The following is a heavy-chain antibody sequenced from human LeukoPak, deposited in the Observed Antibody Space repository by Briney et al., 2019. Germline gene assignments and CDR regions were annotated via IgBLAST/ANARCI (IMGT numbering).Heavy chain of an antibody. CDR1: GGSISSGGYY. D-gene: IGHD5-12*01. CDR2: IYHSGST. Sequence: SETLSLTCTVSGGSISSGGYYWSWIRQPPGKGLEWIGYIYHSGSTYYNPSLKSRVTISVDRSKNQFSLKLSSVTAADTAVYYCARDGTLYSGYDSGAFDIWGQGTMVTVSS. J-gene: IGHJ3*02. V-gene: IGHV4-30-2*01. CDR3: ARDGTLYSGYDSGAFDI.